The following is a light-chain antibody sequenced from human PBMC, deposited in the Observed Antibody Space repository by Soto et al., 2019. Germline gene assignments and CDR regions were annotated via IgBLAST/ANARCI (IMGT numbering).Light chain of an antibody. CDR2: DVS. CDR3: SSYTTSNTRQIV. Sequence: QSALTQPASVSGSPGQAITISCTGTSSDVGGYTYASWYQQHPGKAPKFIIYDVSNRPSGVSNRFSGSKSGNTASLTISGLQAEGEADYYCSSYTTSNTRQIVFGTGTKVTVL. J-gene: IGLJ1*01. V-gene: IGLV2-14*01. CDR1: SSDVGGYTY.